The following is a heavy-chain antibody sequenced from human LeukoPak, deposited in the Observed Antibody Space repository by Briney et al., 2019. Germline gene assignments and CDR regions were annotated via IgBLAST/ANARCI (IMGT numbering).Heavy chain of an antibody. CDR1: GGSFSGYY. CDR3: ARHVRFGELLYFDY. V-gene: IGHV4-34*01. J-gene: IGHJ4*02. Sequence: PSETLSLTCAVYGGSFSGYYWSWIRQPPGKGLEWIGEINHSGSTNYNPSLKSRVTISVDTSKNQFSLKLSSVTAADTAVYYCARHVRFGELLYFDYWGQGTLVTVSS. CDR2: INHSGST. D-gene: IGHD3-10*01.